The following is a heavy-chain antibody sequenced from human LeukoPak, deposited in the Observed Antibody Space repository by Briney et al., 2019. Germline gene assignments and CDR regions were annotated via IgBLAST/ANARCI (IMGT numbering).Heavy chain of an antibody. CDR2: ISVGSIST. CDR3: AKGSDRYYYDY. Sequence: GGSLGLSCAASGFTFSSYAMTWVRQAPGKGLEWVSSISVGSISTYYADSMKGRFTISRDNSKNTLYLQMNSLRAEDTATYYCAKGSDRYYYDYWGQGTLVTVSS. CDR1: GFTFSSYA. V-gene: IGHV3-23*01. J-gene: IGHJ4*02.